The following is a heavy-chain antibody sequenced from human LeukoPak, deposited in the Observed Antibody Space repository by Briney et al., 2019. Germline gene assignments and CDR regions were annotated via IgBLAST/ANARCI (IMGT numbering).Heavy chain of an antibody. V-gene: IGHV1-3*01. D-gene: IGHD2-2*01. CDR2: INAGNGKT. CDR3: ARDSGYQLLWY. Sequence: PGASVKVSCKASQYAFTDYAVHWVRQAPGQRLEWMGWINAGNGKTKYSQSFQGRITITRDTSASTAYMELSSLRSEDTAVYYCARDSGYQLLWYWGQGTLVTVSS. J-gene: IGHJ4*02. CDR1: QYAFTDYA.